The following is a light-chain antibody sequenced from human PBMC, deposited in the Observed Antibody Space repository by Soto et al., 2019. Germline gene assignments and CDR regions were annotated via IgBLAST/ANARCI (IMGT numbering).Light chain of an antibody. Sequence: EIVLTQSPATLSLSPGEKATLFCRASQSVTHYLAWYQQKPGQAPRLLIYAASNRATGIPARFSGGGSGTDFTLAISSLEPEDSAVYYCQQRTNWPPEITFGQGTRLEIK. J-gene: IGKJ5*01. CDR1: QSVTHY. V-gene: IGKV3-11*01. CDR3: QQRTNWPPEIT. CDR2: AAS.